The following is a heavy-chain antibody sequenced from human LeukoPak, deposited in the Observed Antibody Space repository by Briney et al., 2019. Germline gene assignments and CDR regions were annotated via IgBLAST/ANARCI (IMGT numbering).Heavy chain of an antibody. D-gene: IGHD2/OR15-2a*01. Sequence: ASVKVSCKASGYTFTSYYMHWVRQAPGQGPEWMGTINPSGGSTTYAQNVQGRLTMTTDMSASTVYMELSSLRADDTAVYYCARDNSNWFFDLWGRGTLVTVSS. CDR3: ARDNSNWFFDL. V-gene: IGHV1-46*04. CDR1: GYTFTSYY. J-gene: IGHJ2*01. CDR2: INPSGGST.